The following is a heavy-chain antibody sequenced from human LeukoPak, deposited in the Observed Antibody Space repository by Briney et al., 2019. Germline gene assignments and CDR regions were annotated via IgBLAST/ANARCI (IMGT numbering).Heavy chain of an antibody. V-gene: IGHV3-30*02. J-gene: IGHJ3*02. CDR3: AKAVYYYGSGSYYNGPDAFDI. D-gene: IGHD3-10*01. CDR1: GFTFSSYG. CDR2: IRYDGSNK. Sequence: GGSLRLSCAASGFTFSSYGMHWVRQAPGKGLEWVAFIRYDGSNKYYADSVKGRFTISRDNSKNTLYLQMNSLRAEDTAVYYCAKAVYYYGSGSYYNGPDAFDIWGQGTMVTVSS.